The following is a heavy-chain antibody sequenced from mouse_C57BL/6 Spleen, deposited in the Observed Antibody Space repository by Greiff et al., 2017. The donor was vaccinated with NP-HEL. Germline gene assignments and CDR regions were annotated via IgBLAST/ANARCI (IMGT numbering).Heavy chain of an antibody. J-gene: IGHJ3*01. CDR2: INPNNGGT. CDR1: GYTFTDYY. V-gene: IGHV1-26*01. CDR3: ARDDYGGFAY. D-gene: IGHD2-4*01. Sequence: EVQLQQSGPELVKPGASVKISCKASGYTFTDYYMNWVKQSHGKSLEWIGDINPNNGGTSYNQKFKGKATLTVDKSSSTAYMELRSLTSEDSAVYYCARDDYGGFAYWGQGTLVTVSA.